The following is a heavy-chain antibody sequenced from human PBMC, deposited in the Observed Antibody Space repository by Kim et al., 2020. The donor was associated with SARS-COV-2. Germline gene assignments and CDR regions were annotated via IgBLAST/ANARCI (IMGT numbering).Heavy chain of an antibody. Sequence: SLRLSCAASGFTFDDYAMHWVRQAPGKGLEWVSGISWNSGSIGYADSVKGRFTISRDNAKNSLYLQMNSLRAEDTALYYCAKEGRRDGYSPYYYGMDVWGQGTTVTVSS. D-gene: IGHD4-4*01. V-gene: IGHV3-9*01. J-gene: IGHJ6*02. CDR2: ISWNSGSI. CDR3: AKEGRRDGYSPYYYGMDV. CDR1: GFTFDDYA.